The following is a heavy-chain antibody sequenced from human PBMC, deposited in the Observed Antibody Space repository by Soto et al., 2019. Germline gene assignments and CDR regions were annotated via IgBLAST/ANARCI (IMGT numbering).Heavy chain of an antibody. J-gene: IGHJ3*01. CDR1: GYTFTSYG. D-gene: IGHD3-16*02. CDR3: ERVGVSTPHYLWGSYRYPAAFDL. CDR2: ISAYNSNT. V-gene: IGHV1-18*01. Sequence: VKGSCKASGYTFTSYGISWVRQAPGQGLEWMGWISAYNSNTKYAQKLQGRVTMTTDTSTSTAYIELRSLRSDDPFVYYCERVGVSTPHYLWGSYRYPAAFDLWGQGTMVTV.